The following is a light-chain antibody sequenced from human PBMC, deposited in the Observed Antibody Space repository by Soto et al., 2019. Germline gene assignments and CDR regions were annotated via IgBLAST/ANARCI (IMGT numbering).Light chain of an antibody. CDR1: QGINSA. V-gene: IGKV1D-13*01. Sequence: AIQLTQSPSSLSASVGERVTITCRASQGINSALAWYQQKPGKVHNLLIHDASSLESGVPSRFTGSGSGTYFTLPISSLQPEDFATYYCKEFKDYPHTFGQGTKLEIK. CDR2: DAS. J-gene: IGKJ2*01. CDR3: KEFKDYPHT.